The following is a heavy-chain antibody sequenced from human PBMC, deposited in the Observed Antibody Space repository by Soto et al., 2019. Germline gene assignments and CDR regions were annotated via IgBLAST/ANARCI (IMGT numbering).Heavy chain of an antibody. J-gene: IGHJ6*02. CDR2: LYHIGST. V-gene: IGHV4-38-2*01. D-gene: IGHD2-2*01. CDR3: RSSTSCYDESCVDV. Sequence: SETLSLTCAVSGYSISSGNYWAWIRQPPGRGLEWIGSLYHIGSTHYNASLKSRVTISVDTSKNHFSLELSSVTAADTAIYYCRSSTSCYDESCVDVWGQGTMVTVSS. CDR1: GYSISSGNY.